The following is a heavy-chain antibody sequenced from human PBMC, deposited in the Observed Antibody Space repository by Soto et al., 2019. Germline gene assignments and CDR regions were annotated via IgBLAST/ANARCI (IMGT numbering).Heavy chain of an antibody. CDR3: AAVPYYDDSSGNYFDY. CDR1: GFTFPSSA. J-gene: IGHJ4*02. CDR2: IVVGSGNT. D-gene: IGHD3-22*01. V-gene: IGHV1-58*01. Sequence: QMQLVQSGPEVKKPGTSVKVSCKASGFTFPSSAVQWVRQARGHRLEWIARIVVGSGNTNYAQKFKERITISRDMSTSTAYMELSSLRSEDTAVYSCAAVPYYDDSSGNYFDYWGQGTLVTVSS.